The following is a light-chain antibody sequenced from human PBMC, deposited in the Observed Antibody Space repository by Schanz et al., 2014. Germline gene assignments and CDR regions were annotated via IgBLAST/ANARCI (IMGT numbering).Light chain of an antibody. Sequence: QSVLTQPPSASGSPGQSVTISCTGTSSDVGGYKYVSWYQQHPGKAPKLMIYEVNKRPSGVSDRFSGSKSGNTASLTVSGLQAEDEADYYCSSYVGSNNLLFGGGTKLTVL. CDR2: EVN. CDR1: SSDVGGYKY. V-gene: IGLV2-8*01. J-gene: IGLJ2*01. CDR3: SSYVGSNNLL.